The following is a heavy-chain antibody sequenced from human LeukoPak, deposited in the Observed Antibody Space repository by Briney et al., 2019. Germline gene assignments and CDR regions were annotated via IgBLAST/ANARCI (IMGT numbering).Heavy chain of an antibody. CDR2: INHSGST. Sequence: TSETLSLTCAVYGGSFSGYYWSWIRQPPGKGLEWIGEINHSGSTNYNPSLKSRVTISVDTSKNQFSLKLSSVTAADTAVYYCARGHTAHNYYDSSGYYYDYWGQGTLVTVSS. J-gene: IGHJ4*02. CDR1: GGSFSGYY. V-gene: IGHV4-34*01. CDR3: ARGHTAHNYYDSSGYYYDY. D-gene: IGHD3-22*01.